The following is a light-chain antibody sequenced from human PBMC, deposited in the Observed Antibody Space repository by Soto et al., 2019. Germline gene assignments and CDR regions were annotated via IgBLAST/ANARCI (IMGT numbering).Light chain of an antibody. CDR2: DVS. V-gene: IGLV2-14*01. CDR3: SSYTSSRGV. J-gene: IGLJ1*01. Sequence: QSALTQPASVSGSPGQSITISCTGTSSDVGGYNYVSWYQQHPGKAPKLMIYDVSNRPSGVSNHFSGSKSGNTASLTISGLQAEDEADYYCSSYTSSRGVFGTGTKVTVL. CDR1: SSDVGGYNY.